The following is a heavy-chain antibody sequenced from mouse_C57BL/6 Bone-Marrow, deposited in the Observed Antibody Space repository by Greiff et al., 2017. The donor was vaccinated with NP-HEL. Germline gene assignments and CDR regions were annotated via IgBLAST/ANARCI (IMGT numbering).Heavy chain of an antibody. CDR3: ARRIIYYGNDY. CDR1: GYTFTSYW. J-gene: IGHJ2*01. D-gene: IGHD2-1*01. V-gene: IGHV1-50*01. CDR2: IDPSDSYT. Sequence: QVQLKQPGAELVKPGASVKLSCKASGYTFTSYWMQWVKQRPGQGLEWIGEIDPSDSYTNYNQKFKGKATLTVDTSSSTAYMQLSSLTSEDSAVYYCARRIIYYGNDYWGQGTTLTVSS.